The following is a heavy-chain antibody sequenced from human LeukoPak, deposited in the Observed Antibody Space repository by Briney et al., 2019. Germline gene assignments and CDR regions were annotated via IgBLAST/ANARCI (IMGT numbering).Heavy chain of an antibody. CDR3: ATIPAALPLDY. V-gene: IGHV3-30*02. CDR1: GFTFSSYG. D-gene: IGHD2-2*01. CDR2: IGYDGSNK. Sequence: PGGSLRLSCAASGFTFSSYGMHCVRQAPVKGLEWVAFIGYDGSNKYYADSVKGRFTISRDNSKNTLYLQMNSLRAEDTAVYYCATIPAALPLDYWGQGTLVTVSS. J-gene: IGHJ4*02.